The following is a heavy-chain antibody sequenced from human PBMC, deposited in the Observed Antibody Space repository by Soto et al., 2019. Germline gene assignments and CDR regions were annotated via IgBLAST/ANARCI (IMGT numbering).Heavy chain of an antibody. CDR1: GFTVSTYY. J-gene: IGHJ4*02. V-gene: IGHV3-66*01. CDR3: ARGRSASSDFDS. Sequence: EVQLVESGGCLVQPGGSLRLSCAASGFTVSTYYMNWVRQAPGEGLEWVSVVYSGGTTYYADSVRGRFTISRDNSKSTLCLQMNSLRAEDTAVYYCARGRSASSDFDSWGQGTLVNVSS. CDR2: VYSGGTT. D-gene: IGHD3-10*01.